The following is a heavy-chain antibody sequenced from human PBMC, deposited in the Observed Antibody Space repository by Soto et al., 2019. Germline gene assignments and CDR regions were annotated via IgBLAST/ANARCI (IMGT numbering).Heavy chain of an antibody. J-gene: IGHJ5*02. CDR1: GGTFRSHA. Sequence: QVQLVQSGAEVKKPGSSVKFSCKASGGTFRSHAINWVRQAPGQGLEWMGGSIPMFGTTNYAQKLQGRVTITADESTSTAYMELSSLRSEDTAVYYCAREINDMVRGHNWFDPWGQGTLVTVSS. CDR3: AREINDMVRGHNWFDP. D-gene: IGHD3-10*01. V-gene: IGHV1-69*01. CDR2: SIPMFGTT.